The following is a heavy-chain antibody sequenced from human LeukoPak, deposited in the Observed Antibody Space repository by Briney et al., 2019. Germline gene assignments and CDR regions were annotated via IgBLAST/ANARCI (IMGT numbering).Heavy chain of an antibody. V-gene: IGHV3-23*01. D-gene: IGHD5-12*01. CDR3: AKEYSGYDFDY. CDR1: GFPLRSYS. Sequence: GGPLRLSCAASGFPLRSYSMSWVRQAPGKGLEWVSAISGSGGYTYYADSVKGRFTISRDSSKNTPYLQMNSLRAEDTAVYYCAKEYSGYDFDYWGQGTLVTVSS. CDR2: ISGSGGYT. J-gene: IGHJ4*02.